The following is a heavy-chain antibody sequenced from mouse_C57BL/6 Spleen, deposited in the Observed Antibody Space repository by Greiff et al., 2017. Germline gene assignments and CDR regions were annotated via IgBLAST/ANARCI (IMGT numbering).Heavy chain of an antibody. CDR2: ISYDGSN. D-gene: IGHD1-1*01. CDR1: GYSITSGYY. CDR3: AREVAYYYAMDY. Sequence: EVKLMESGPGLVKPSQSLSLTCSVTGYSITSGYYWNWIRQFPGNKLEWMGYISYDGSNNYNPSLKNRISITRDTSKNQFFLKLNSVTTEDTATYYCAREVAYYYAMDYWGQGTSVTVSS. J-gene: IGHJ4*01. V-gene: IGHV3-6*01.